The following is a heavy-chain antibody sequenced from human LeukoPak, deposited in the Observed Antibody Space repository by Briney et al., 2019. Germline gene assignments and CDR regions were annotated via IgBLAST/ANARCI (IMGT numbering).Heavy chain of an antibody. D-gene: IGHD2/OR15-2a*01. CDR1: GGSISSYY. Sequence: PSETLSLTCTVSGGSISSYYRSWIRQPPGKGLEWIGYIYYSGSTNYNPSLKSRVTISVDTSKNQFSLKLSSVTAADTAVYYCARLGPEGSLSRWGQGTLVTVSS. J-gene: IGHJ4*02. CDR3: ARLGPEGSLSR. CDR2: IYYSGST. V-gene: IGHV4-59*01.